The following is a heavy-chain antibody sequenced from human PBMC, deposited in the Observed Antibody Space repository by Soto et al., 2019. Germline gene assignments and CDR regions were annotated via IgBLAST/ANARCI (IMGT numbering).Heavy chain of an antibody. V-gene: IGHV4-4*02. Sequence: QVQLQDSAPGLGKPSGTLSLTCAVSGASISGTNWWGGVRQPPGRGREWMGEIYHDGGATYNPSLKSRVTISVDKSKNQFSLKLTSVSAADSAVYYCARLTAKGTASTGYYFDYWGQGTLVTVSS. CDR3: ARLTAKGTASTGYYFDY. CDR1: GASISGTNW. D-gene: IGHD6-13*01. CDR2: IYHDGGA. J-gene: IGHJ4*02.